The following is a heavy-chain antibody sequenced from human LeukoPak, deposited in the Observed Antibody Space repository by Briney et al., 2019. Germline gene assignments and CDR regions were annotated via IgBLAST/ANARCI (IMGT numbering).Heavy chain of an antibody. J-gene: IGHJ6*03. D-gene: IGHD4-17*01. CDR1: GFPFSSYA. CDR3: ARSGVDYGDYYYMDV. CDR2: VSGSGFST. Sequence: GGPLNLPWPASGFPFSSYAMTWVGKPPGKGLEWVQGVSGSGFSTNYADSVKGRITISRDNSKNTVYLQMNSLRAEDTALYYCARSGVDYGDYYYMDVWGKGTTVTVSS. V-gene: IGHV3-23*01.